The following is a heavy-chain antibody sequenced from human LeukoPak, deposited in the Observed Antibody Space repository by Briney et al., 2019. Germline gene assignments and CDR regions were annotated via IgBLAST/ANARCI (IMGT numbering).Heavy chain of an antibody. CDR1: GYSFTSYW. CDR2: IYPGDSDT. CDR3: ARVPNIVVVPAAIWAFDI. J-gene: IGHJ3*02. Sequence: GESLKISCKGSGYSFTSYWIGWVRQMPGKGLEWMGIIYPGDSDTRHSPSFQGQVTISADKSISTAYLQWSSLKASDTAMYYCARVPNIVVVPAAIWAFDIWGQGTMVTVSS. D-gene: IGHD2-2*01. V-gene: IGHV5-51*01.